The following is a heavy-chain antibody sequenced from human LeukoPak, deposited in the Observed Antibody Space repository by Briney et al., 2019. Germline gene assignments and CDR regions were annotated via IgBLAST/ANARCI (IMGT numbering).Heavy chain of an antibody. Sequence: ASVKVSCKASGYTFTSYGISWVRQAPGQGLEWMGWISAYNGNTNYAQKLQGRVTMTTDTSTSTAYMELRSLRSDDTAVYYCARARGYGDDGLYFQHWGQGTLVTASS. CDR3: ARARGYGDDGLYFQH. D-gene: IGHD4-17*01. J-gene: IGHJ1*01. CDR2: ISAYNGNT. V-gene: IGHV1-18*01. CDR1: GYTFTSYG.